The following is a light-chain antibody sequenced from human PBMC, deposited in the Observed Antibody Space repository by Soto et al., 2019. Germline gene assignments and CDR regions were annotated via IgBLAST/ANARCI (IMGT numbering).Light chain of an antibody. Sequence: QSVLTQPRSVSGSPGQSVTISCTGTSSDVGDYNYVCWYQHHPGKAPKLMIDAVSKRPSGVPDRFSGSKSGNTASLTISGLQAEDEADYYCSSYSATYTYVFGTGTKVTVL. J-gene: IGLJ1*01. CDR3: SSYSATYTYV. CDR2: AVS. CDR1: SSDVGDYNY. V-gene: IGLV2-11*01.